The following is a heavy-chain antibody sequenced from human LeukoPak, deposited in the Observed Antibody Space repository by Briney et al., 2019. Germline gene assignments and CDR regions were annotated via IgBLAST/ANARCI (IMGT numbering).Heavy chain of an antibody. J-gene: IGHJ4*02. CDR1: GFTFSTSW. CDR2: IQQDGSAK. D-gene: IGHD3-22*01. Sequence: GGSLRLSCAASGFTFSTSWMSWVRQAPGKGLEWVANIQQDGSAKYYVDSVKGRFTISRDNAKDSLYLQMNSLRAEDTAVYYCARFSLYDNSGYYSWLFDFWGQGTLVTVSS. CDR3: ARFSLYDNSGYYSWLFDF. V-gene: IGHV3-7*01.